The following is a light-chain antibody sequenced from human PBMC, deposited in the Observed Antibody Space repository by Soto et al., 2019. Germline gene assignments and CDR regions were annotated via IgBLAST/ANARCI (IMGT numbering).Light chain of an antibody. V-gene: IGLV2-23*02. Sequence: QSVLTQPASVSGSPGQSITISCTGTSSDVGSYNLVSWYQQHPGKAPKLMISEVSKRPSGVSNRFSGSKSGNTASLTISGLQAEDEADYYCCSYAGSSTFVYVFGTGTKVTVL. CDR1: SSDVGSYNL. CDR2: EVS. CDR3: CSYAGSSTFVYV. J-gene: IGLJ1*01.